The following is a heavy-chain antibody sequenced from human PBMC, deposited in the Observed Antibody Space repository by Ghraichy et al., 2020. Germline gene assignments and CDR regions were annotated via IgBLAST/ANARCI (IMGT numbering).Heavy chain of an antibody. Sequence: SETLSLTCTVSGDSISSGTYYWTWIRQPAGKGLEWIGRIYTSGSTNYNPSLQSRVSMSVDTSKNQFSLHLSSVTAADTAVYYCARDGWGPFYYMDVWGRGTTVTVSS. V-gene: IGHV4-61*02. CDR2: IYTSGST. CDR1: GDSISSGTYY. D-gene: IGHD6-19*01. J-gene: IGHJ6*03. CDR3: ARDGWGPFYYMDV.